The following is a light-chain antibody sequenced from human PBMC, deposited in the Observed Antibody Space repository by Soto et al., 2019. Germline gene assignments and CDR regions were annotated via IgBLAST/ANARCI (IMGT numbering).Light chain of an antibody. V-gene: IGLV2-14*01. Sequence: QSVLTQPASVSGSPGQSITISCSGTSSDVGSYDHVAWYQQFPGKTPKLMIYEVSNRPSGVSSRFSGSKSGNTASLTISGLQAEEDADYYCISYTGSSSSYVFGSGTQLTVL. CDR1: SSDVGSYDH. J-gene: IGLJ1*01. CDR3: ISYTGSSSSYV. CDR2: EVS.